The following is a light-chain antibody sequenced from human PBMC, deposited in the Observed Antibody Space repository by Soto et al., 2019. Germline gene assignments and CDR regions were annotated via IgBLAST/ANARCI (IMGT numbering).Light chain of an antibody. V-gene: IGLV2-14*01. CDR1: SNDVGAYNY. J-gene: IGLJ2*01. CDR2: EVT. Sequence: QSALTQPASVSGSPGQSIAISCTGTSNDVGAYNYVSWYQRRPGKAPKLIIYEVTNRPSGVSNRFSGSKSGNTASLTISGLQAEDEADYYCSSYTRSDTLLFGGGTKVTVL. CDR3: SSYTRSDTLL.